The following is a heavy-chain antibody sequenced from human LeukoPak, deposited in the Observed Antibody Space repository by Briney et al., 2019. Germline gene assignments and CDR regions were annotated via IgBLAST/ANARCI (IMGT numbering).Heavy chain of an antibody. CDR2: IYYSGST. Sequence: PSETLSLTCTVSGGSISSYYWSWIRQPPGKGLEWIGYIYYSGSTNYNPSLKSRVTISVDTSKNQFSLKLSSVTAADTAVYYCARVKAVVAAWYYYGMDVWGQGTTVTVS. J-gene: IGHJ6*02. CDR3: ARVKAVVAAWYYYGMDV. V-gene: IGHV4-59*01. D-gene: IGHD2-15*01. CDR1: GGSISSYY.